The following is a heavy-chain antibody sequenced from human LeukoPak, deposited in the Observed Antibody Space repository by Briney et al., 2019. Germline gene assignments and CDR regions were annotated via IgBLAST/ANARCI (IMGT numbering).Heavy chain of an antibody. CDR2: IKQDGSET. CDR3: AREDYNGSGSYYNEGY. V-gene: IGHV3-7*01. J-gene: IGHJ4*02. Sequence: GGSLRLSCEASGLTFGDYWMAWVRQAPGKGPECVANIKQDGSETHYVDSVKGRFTIFRDNAKNSLSLQMNSLRAEDSAVYYCAREDYNGSGSYYNEGYWGQGTLVTVSS. CDR1: GLTFGDYW. D-gene: IGHD3-10*01.